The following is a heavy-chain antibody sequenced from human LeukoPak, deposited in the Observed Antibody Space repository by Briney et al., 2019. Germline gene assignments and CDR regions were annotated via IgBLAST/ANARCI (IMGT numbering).Heavy chain of an antibody. D-gene: IGHD3-10*01. CDR2: INPNSGGT. Sequence: ASVKVSCKASGYSFTGYYMHWVRQAPGQGLEWMGWINPNSGGTNYAQKFQGWVTMTRDTSISTAYMELSRLRSDDTAVYYCASSRYGSTWFDPWGQGTLVTVSS. V-gene: IGHV1-2*04. J-gene: IGHJ5*02. CDR1: GYSFTGYY. CDR3: ASSRYGSTWFDP.